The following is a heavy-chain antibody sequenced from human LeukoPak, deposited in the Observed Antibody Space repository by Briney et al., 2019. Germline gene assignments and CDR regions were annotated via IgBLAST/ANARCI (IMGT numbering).Heavy chain of an antibody. D-gene: IGHD3-22*01. Sequence: SQTLSLTCTVSGGSISSGSYYWSWIRQPAGKGLEWIGRIYTSGSTHYNPSLKSRVTISVDTSKNQFTLKLSSVTAADTAVYFCARETNGYYDHWGQGTLVTVSS. J-gene: IGHJ4*02. CDR1: GGSISSGSYY. CDR3: ARETNGYYDH. V-gene: IGHV4-61*02. CDR2: IYTSGST.